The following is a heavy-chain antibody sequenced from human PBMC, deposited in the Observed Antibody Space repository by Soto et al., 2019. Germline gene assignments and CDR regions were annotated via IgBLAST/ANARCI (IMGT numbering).Heavy chain of an antibody. D-gene: IGHD2-15*01. CDR1: GYSFTSLD. V-gene: IGHV1-8*01. J-gene: IGHJ3*02. Sequence: ASVKVSCKASGYSFTSLDINWVRQTAGQGLEWMGWMQPSTGRTGYAQKFQGRVTMTRETSTSTAYMELMSLTSDDTAVNYCARVLVFASSWWRHSAFDIWGQGTMVTVSS. CDR2: MQPSTGRT. CDR3: ARVLVFASSWWRHSAFDI.